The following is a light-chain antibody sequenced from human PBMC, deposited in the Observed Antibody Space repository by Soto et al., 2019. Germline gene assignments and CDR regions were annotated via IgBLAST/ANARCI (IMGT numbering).Light chain of an antibody. CDR2: KAS. Sequence: DIQMTQSPSTLSASVGDRVTITCRASQSISSWLAWYQQKPGKAPKLLIYKASSLESGVPSRFSGSGSGTEFTLTISSLXXDDFATYYCQQYNSYPTFGPGTKVDIK. V-gene: IGKV1-5*03. CDR1: QSISSW. CDR3: QQYNSYPT. J-gene: IGKJ3*01.